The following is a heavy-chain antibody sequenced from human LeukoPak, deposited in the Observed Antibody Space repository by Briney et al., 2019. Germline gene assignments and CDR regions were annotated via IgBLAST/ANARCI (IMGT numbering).Heavy chain of an antibody. V-gene: IGHV3-48*01. CDR2: ISRSSSTI. J-gene: IGHJ6*03. Sequence: GGSLRLSCAASGLTFSSYSMNWVRQAPGKGLERVSYISRSSSTIYYADSVKGRFTISRDNAKNSLYLQMNSLRAEDTAVYYCARDGTTVTTYYYYYMDVWGKGTTVTVSS. CDR3: ARDGTTVTTYYYYYMDV. D-gene: IGHD4-11*01. CDR1: GLTFSSYS.